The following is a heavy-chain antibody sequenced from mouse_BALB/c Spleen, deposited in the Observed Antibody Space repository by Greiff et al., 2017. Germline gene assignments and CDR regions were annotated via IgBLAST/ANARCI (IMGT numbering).Heavy chain of an antibody. Sequence: DVKLVESGGGLVKPGGSLKLSCAASGFTFSSYGMSWVRQTPDKRLEWVATISSGGSYTYYPDSVKGRFTISRDNAKNTLYLQMSSLKSEDTAMYYCARHLLLRSYAMDYWGQGTSVTVSS. CDR1: GFTFSSYG. D-gene: IGHD1-1*01. V-gene: IGHV5-6*03. J-gene: IGHJ4*01. CDR2: ISSGGSYT. CDR3: ARHLLLRSYAMDY.